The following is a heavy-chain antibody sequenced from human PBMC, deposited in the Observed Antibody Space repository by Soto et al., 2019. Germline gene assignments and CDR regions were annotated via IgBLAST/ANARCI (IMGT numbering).Heavy chain of an antibody. Sequence: WSLRLSCAASGFTFSSYAMSWVRQAPGKGLEWVSAISGSGGSTYYADSVKGRFTISRDNSKNTLYLQMNSLRAEDTAVYYCAKGNGIAAAAVYYYYGMDVWGQGTTVTVSS. CDR1: GFTFSSYA. V-gene: IGHV3-23*01. D-gene: IGHD6-13*01. J-gene: IGHJ6*02. CDR3: AKGNGIAAAAVYYYYGMDV. CDR2: ISGSGGST.